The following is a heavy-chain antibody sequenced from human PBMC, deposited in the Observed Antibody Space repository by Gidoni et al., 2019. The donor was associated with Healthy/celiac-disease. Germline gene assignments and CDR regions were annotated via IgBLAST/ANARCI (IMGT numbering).Heavy chain of an antibody. V-gene: IGHV5-51*01. CDR2: IYPGDSDT. J-gene: IGHJ3*02. D-gene: IGHD3-22*01. CDR1: GYSFTSYW. CDR3: ARPANDYYDSSGYYFDAFDI. Sequence: EVQLVQSGAEVKKPGESLKISCKGSGYSFTSYWIGWVRQMPGKGLEWMVIIYPGDSDTRYSPSFQGQVTISADKSISTAYLQWSSLKASDTAMYSCARPANDYYDSSGYYFDAFDIWGQGTMVTVSS.